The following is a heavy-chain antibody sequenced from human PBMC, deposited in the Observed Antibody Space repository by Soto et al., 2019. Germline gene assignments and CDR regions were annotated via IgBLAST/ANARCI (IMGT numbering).Heavy chain of an antibody. CDR3: ARDDIVVVPAAMFSNYGMDV. Sequence: QPGGSLRLSCAAPGFTFSSYGMHWVRQAPGKGLEWVAVIWYDGSNKYYADSVKGRFTISRDNSKNTLYLQMNSLRAEDTAVYYCARDDIVVVPAAMFSNYGMDVWGQGTTVTVSS. J-gene: IGHJ6*02. CDR1: GFTFSSYG. V-gene: IGHV3-33*01. CDR2: IWYDGSNK. D-gene: IGHD2-2*01.